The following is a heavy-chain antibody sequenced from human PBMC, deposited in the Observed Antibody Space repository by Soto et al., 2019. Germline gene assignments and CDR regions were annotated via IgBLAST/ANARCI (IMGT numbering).Heavy chain of an antibody. V-gene: IGHV4-31*03. J-gene: IGHJ6*02. CDR3: ARGGRRSPGMDV. CDR2: IYYSGST. Sequence: QVQLQESGPGLVKPSQTLSLTCTVSGGSISSGGYYWSWIRQHPGKGLEWIGYIYYSGSTYYNPSLKSRVTISVEPSKNQFSLKLSSVTAADTAVYYCARGGRRSPGMDVWGQGTTVTVSS. CDR1: GGSISSGGYY.